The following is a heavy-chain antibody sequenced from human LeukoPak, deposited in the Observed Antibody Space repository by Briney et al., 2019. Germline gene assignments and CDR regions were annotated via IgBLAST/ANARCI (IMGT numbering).Heavy chain of an antibody. Sequence: SETLSLTCSVSDVSIRTYYWSWIRQSPGQGLEWIGNIYYRGDINYNPSLKSRVIMSIDTSKNQFSLKVTSLTAADTAVYYCATNKDWAEADWGQGTLVIVSS. V-gene: IGHV4-59*03. D-gene: IGHD3/OR15-3a*01. CDR3: ATNKDWAEAD. J-gene: IGHJ4*02. CDR2: IYYRGDI. CDR1: DVSIRTYY.